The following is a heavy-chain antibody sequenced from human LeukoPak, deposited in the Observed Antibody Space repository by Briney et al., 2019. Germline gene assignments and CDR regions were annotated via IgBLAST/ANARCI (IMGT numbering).Heavy chain of an antibody. Sequence: GESPKIFCKGSGYSFTSYWIGWVRQMPGKGLEWMGIVYPGDSDTRYRPSFQGQVTISADKSISTAYLQWSSLKASDTAMYYCYVDTAMAPRYYYYGMDVWGQGTTVTVSS. V-gene: IGHV5-51*01. CDR3: YVDTAMAPRYYYYGMDV. D-gene: IGHD5-18*01. J-gene: IGHJ6*02. CDR2: VYPGDSDT. CDR1: GYSFTSYW.